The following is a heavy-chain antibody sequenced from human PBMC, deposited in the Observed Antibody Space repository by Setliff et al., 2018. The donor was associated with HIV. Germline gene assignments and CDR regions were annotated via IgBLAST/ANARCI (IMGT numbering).Heavy chain of an antibody. CDR1: GGSISSSSYY. D-gene: IGHD6-19*01. CDR2: IYYSGST. V-gene: IGHV4-39*07. Sequence: PSETLSLTCTVSGGSISSSSYYWGWIRQPPGKGLEWIGSIYYSGSTYYNPSLKSRVTISVDTSKKHFSLKLSSVTAADTAVYYCARGSYSSAWEVDYYYMDVWGKGTSVTVSS. CDR3: ARGSYSSAWEVDYYYMDV. J-gene: IGHJ6*03.